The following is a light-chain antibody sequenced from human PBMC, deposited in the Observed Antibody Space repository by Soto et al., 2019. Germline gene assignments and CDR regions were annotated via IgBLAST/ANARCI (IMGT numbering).Light chain of an antibody. CDR3: QSCDSSLSGSGV. V-gene: IGLV1-40*01. Sequence: QSALTQPPSVSEAPGQRVTISCTGSSSNIGAGYDVHWYQQLPGTAPKLLIYRNTNRPSGVPDRFSGSKSGTSASLAITGLQAEDEADYYCQSCDSSLSGSGVFGTGTKVTVL. CDR2: RNT. J-gene: IGLJ1*01. CDR1: SSNIGAGYD.